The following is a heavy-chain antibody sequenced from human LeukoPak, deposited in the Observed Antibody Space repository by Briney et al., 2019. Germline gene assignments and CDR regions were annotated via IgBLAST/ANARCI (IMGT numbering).Heavy chain of an antibody. J-gene: IGHJ4*02. Sequence: GASVKVSCKASGYTFTGYYMHWVRQAPGQGLEWMGWINPNSGGTNYAQKFQGRVTMTRDTSISTAYMELSRLRSDDTAVYYCARDLGYCSGGSCYSVFDYWGQGTLVTVSS. CDR2: INPNSGGT. V-gene: IGHV1-2*02. CDR3: ARDLGYCSGGSCYSVFDY. CDR1: GYTFTGYY. D-gene: IGHD2-15*01.